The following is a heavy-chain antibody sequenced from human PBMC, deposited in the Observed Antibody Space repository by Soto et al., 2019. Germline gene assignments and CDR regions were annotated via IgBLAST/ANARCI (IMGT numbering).Heavy chain of an antibody. Sequence: PGGSLRLSCAASGFTVSSNYMSWVRQAPGKGLEWVSVIYSGGSTYYADSVKGRFTISRDNSKNTLYLQMNSLRAEDTAVYYCARGDSVDSSGWYRDSAFDIWGQGTMVTVSS. D-gene: IGHD6-19*01. CDR1: GFTVSSNY. J-gene: IGHJ3*02. CDR3: ARGDSVDSSGWYRDSAFDI. CDR2: IYSGGST. V-gene: IGHV3-66*01.